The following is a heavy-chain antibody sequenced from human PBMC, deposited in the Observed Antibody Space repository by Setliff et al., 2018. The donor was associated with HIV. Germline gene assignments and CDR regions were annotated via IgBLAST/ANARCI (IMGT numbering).Heavy chain of an antibody. CDR1: GYSFTTYG. CDR3: ARAPRGVGSSSYFDY. V-gene: IGHV1-18*01. CDR2: ITPDSGGT. Sequence: ASVKVSCKASGYSFTTYGISWVRQAPGQGLEWMGWITPDSGGTNYAQKFQGRVTMTRKTSTSTAFMELISLRSEDTAVYYCARAPRGVGSSSYFDYWGQGTLVTVSS. J-gene: IGHJ4*02. D-gene: IGHD2-2*01.